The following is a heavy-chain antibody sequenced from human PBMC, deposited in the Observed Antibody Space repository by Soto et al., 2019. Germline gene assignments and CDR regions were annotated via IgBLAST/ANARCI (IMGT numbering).Heavy chain of an antibody. V-gene: IGHV3-23*01. Sequence: GGSLRLSCAASGFTFSSYGMSWVRQAPGKGLEWVSSISDTGGTFYGDSVKGRFTISRDNSKNTLYLQMNSLRAEDTAVYYCAKRVAYSRSSAYFDCWGQGTLVTVSS. CDR3: AKRVAYSRSSAYFDC. J-gene: IGHJ4*02. CDR1: GFTFSSYG. CDR2: ISDTGGT. D-gene: IGHD6-6*01.